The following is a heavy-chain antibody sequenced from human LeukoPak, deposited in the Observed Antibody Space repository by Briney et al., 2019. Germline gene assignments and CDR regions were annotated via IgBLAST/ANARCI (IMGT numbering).Heavy chain of an antibody. CDR2: INSDGSNT. Sequence: GGSLRLSCAASGFTLSSCWMHWVRHAPGKGLVWVSRINSDGSNTYYAGSVKGRFTISRDNAKNTVFLQMNSLRAEDTAVYYCALPLRDGDFYFDYWGQGALVTVSS. D-gene: IGHD4-17*01. CDR1: GFTLSSCW. CDR3: ALPLRDGDFYFDY. J-gene: IGHJ4*02. V-gene: IGHV3-74*01.